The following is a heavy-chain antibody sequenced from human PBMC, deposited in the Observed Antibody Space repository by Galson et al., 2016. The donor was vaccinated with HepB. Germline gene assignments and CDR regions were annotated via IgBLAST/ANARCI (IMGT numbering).Heavy chain of an antibody. V-gene: IGHV3-30*18. D-gene: IGHD2-21*02. CDR3: AKLDCGRDCPRDD. CDR2: ISYDGGDK. J-gene: IGHJ4*02. Sequence: SLRLSCAASGFTFASYAMSWVRQAPGKGLEWVAVISYDGGDKHYADSVKGRFTVSRDNSKNTLFLQMNSLRVEDTAVYYCAKLDCGRDCPRDDWGQGTLVTVSS. CDR1: GFTFASYA.